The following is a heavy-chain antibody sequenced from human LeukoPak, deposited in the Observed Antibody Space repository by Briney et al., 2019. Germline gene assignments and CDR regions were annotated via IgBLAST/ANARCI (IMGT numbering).Heavy chain of an antibody. CDR2: LNSDGSTT. V-gene: IGHV3-74*01. Sequence: GGSLRLSCAASGFSVSSSWMHWVRQAPGKGLVWVSRLNSDGSTTDYADSVKGRFSISRDNAKNTLYLQMSSLRAEDTAVYYCARAGHYRFDYWGQGTLVTVSS. D-gene: IGHD3-16*02. CDR1: GFSVSSSW. CDR3: ARAGHYRFDY. J-gene: IGHJ4*02.